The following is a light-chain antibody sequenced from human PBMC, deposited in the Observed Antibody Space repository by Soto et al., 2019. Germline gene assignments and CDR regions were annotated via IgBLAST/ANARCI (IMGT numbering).Light chain of an antibody. J-gene: IGLJ1*01. V-gene: IGLV2-14*01. CDR3: CSYAGRYTYV. CDR1: RRDVGGYNY. Sequence: QSALTQPASVSGSPGQSITISCTGTRRDVGGYNYVSWYQQYPGKSPKLLIYEVTHRPSGVSNRFSGSKSGNTASLTISGLQADDEADYYCCSYAGRYTYVFGSGTKVTVL. CDR2: EVT.